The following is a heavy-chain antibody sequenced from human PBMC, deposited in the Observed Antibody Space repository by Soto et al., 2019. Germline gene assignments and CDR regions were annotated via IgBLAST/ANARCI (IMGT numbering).Heavy chain of an antibody. CDR1: DGSVSSGSYY. CDR2: IYYSGST. V-gene: IGHV4-61*01. Sequence: PSETLSLTCTVSDGSVSSGSYYWSWIRQPPGKGLEWIGYIYYSGSTNYNPSLKSRVTISVDTSKNQFSLKLSSVTAADTAVYYCARDHNYDFWSGYYSNYYYGMDVWGQGTTVTVSS. J-gene: IGHJ6*02. D-gene: IGHD3-3*01. CDR3: ARDHNYDFWSGYYSNYYYGMDV.